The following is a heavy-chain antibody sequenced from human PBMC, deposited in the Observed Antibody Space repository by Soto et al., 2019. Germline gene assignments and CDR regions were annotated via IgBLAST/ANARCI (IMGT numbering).Heavy chain of an antibody. CDR3: VRVGRLVGY. CDR2: IKQDGSEK. D-gene: IGHD2-15*01. J-gene: IGHJ4*02. V-gene: IGHV3-7*03. Sequence: EVQLVESGGGLVQPGGSLRLSCAASGFTFSSYWMSWVRQAPGKGLEWVANIKQDGSEKYYVDSVKSRLPISRDNAKNSRYLQMSSLRAEDTAVFYCVRVGRLVGYLGQGILVTVSS. CDR1: GFTFSSYW.